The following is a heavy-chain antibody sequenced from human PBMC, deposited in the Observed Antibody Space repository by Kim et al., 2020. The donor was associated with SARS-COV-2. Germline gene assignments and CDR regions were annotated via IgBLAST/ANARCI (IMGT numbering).Heavy chain of an antibody. CDR2: IYYSGST. Sequence: SETLSLTCTVSGGSISSYYWSWIRQPPGKGLEWIGYIYYSGSTTYNPSLKSRVTISADTTKNQFSLMLSSVTAADTTGYYCARGRKTYYCDSSGYPGAFDIWGQGTMVTVSS. CDR3: ARGRKTYYCDSSGYPGAFDI. D-gene: IGHD3-22*01. J-gene: IGHJ3*02. V-gene: IGHV4-59*01. CDR1: GGSISSYY.